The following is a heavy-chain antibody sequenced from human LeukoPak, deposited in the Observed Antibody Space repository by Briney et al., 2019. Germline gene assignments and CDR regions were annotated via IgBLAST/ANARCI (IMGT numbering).Heavy chain of an antibody. CDR1: GFTFSSYA. CDR2: ISGSGGST. Sequence: GGPLRLSCAASGFTFSSYAMSWVRQAPGKGLEWVSAISGSGGSTYYADSVKGRFTISRDNSKNTLYLQMNSLRAEDTAVYYCAKDKEYSSGWYFENAPGSLLDYWGQGTLVTVSS. V-gene: IGHV3-23*01. D-gene: IGHD6-19*01. CDR3: AKDKEYSSGWYFENAPGSLLDY. J-gene: IGHJ4*02.